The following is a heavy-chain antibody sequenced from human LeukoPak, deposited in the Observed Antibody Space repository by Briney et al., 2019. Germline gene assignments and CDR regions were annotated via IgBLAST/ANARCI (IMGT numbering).Heavy chain of an antibody. CDR2: IIPIFGTA. J-gene: IGHJ3*02. D-gene: IGHD3-22*01. Sequence: SVKVSCKASGGTFSSYAISWVRQAPGQGLEWMGGIIPIFGTANYAQKFQGRVTITADESTSTAYMELSSLRSEDTAVYYCARGGYYDSSGHDAFDIWGQGTMVTVSS. CDR1: GGTFSSYA. CDR3: ARGGYYDSSGHDAFDI. V-gene: IGHV1-69*13.